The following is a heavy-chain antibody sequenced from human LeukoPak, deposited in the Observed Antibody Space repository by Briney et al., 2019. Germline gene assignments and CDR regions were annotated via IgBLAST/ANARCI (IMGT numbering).Heavy chain of an antibody. V-gene: IGHV3-21*01. CDR1: GFTFSSYS. CDR3: ARVSAVAGDY. J-gene: IGHJ4*02. D-gene: IGHD6-19*01. Sequence: PGGSLRLSCAASGFTFSSYSMNWVRQAPGKGLEWVSSISSSSSYIYYADSVKGRFTISRDNAKNSLYLQMNSLGAEDTAVYYCARVSAVAGDYWGQGTLVTVSS. CDR2: ISSSSSYI.